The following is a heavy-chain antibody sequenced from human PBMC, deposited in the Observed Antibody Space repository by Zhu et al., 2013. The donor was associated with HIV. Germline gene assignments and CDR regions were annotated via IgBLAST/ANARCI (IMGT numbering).Heavy chain of an antibody. J-gene: IGHJ3*02. V-gene: IGHV1-18*01. D-gene: IGHD6-6*01. CDR2: ISAFNGHT. Sequence: QVQFVQSGTEVKNLGPQYRSPARLFGYTFTNYVVHWVRQAPGQGLEWMGWISAFNGHTKYAQKLQGRVTMTTDTSTSTAYMELRSLRSDDTAVYYCARDLYSTSSRPFDIWGQGTMVTVSS. CDR1: GYTFTNYV. CDR3: ARDLYSTSSRPFDI.